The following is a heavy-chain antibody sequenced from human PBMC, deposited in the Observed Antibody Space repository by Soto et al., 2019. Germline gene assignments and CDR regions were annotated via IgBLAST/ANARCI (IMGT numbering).Heavy chain of an antibody. CDR1: GFTFSSCG. CDR3: ARDMMIRQNWFDP. CDR2: IWYDGSNK. D-gene: IGHD3-16*01. J-gene: IGHJ5*02. V-gene: IGHV3-33*01. Sequence: QVQLVESGGGVVQPGRSLRLSCAASGFTFSSCGMHWVRQAPGKGLEWVAVIWYDGSNKYYADSVKGRFTISRDNSKNTLYLQMNSLRAEDTAVYYCARDMMIRQNWFDPWGQGTLVTVSS.